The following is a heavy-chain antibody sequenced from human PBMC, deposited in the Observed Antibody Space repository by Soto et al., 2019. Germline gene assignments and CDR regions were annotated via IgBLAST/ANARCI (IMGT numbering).Heavy chain of an antibody. CDR3: ARINYYDSSHPSDY. CDR2: INAGNGNT. Sequence: QVQLVQSGAEVKKPGASVKGSCKASGYTFTTYAMHWVRQAPGQRLEWMGWINAGNGNTKYSQKFQGRVTITRDTSASTAYMELSRLRSEDTDVHYCARINYYDSSHPSDYWGQGTLVTVSS. CDR1: GYTFTTYA. J-gene: IGHJ4*02. D-gene: IGHD3-22*01. V-gene: IGHV1-3*01.